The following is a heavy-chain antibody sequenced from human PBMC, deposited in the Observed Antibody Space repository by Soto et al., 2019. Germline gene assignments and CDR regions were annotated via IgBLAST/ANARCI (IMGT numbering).Heavy chain of an antibody. D-gene: IGHD3-10*01. J-gene: IGHJ4*02. CDR1: GGSISGYY. Sequence: QVQLQESGPGLVRPSETLSLTCTVSGGSISGYYWSWIRQPPGQRLEWIGYIYYSGTTSYNPSLNSRVTMSVDTSKNQFTLKVNSVTAAVTAVYYCARESYYGSGATVVAYWGQGTLVTVSS. CDR2: IYYSGTT. CDR3: ARESYYGSGATVVAY. V-gene: IGHV4-59*01.